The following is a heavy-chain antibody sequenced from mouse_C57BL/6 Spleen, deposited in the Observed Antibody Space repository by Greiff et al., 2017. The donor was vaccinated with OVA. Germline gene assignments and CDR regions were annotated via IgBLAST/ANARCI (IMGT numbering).Heavy chain of an antibody. CDR2: INPYNGGT. D-gene: IGHD1-1*01. CDR3: ARPPPITTVGDWYFDV. V-gene: IGHV1-19*01. J-gene: IGHJ1*03. Sequence: VQLQQSGPVLVKPGASVKMSCKASGYTFTDYYMNWVKQSHGKSLEWIGVINPYNGGTSYNQKFKGKATLTVDKSSSTAYMELNSLTSEDSAVYYCARPPPITTVGDWYFDVWGTGTTVTVSS. CDR1: GYTFTDYY.